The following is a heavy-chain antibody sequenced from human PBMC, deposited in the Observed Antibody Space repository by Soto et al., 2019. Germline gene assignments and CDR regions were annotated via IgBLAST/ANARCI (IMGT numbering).Heavy chain of an antibody. V-gene: IGHV3-30-3*01. CDR3: ARAGGLLLDY. Sequence: QVQLVESGGGVVQPGRSLGLSCAASGFTFSSYAMHWVRQAPGKGLEWVAVISYDGSNKYYADSVKGRFTISRDISKNTLYLQMNSLRAEDTAVYYCARAGGLLLDYWGQGTLVTVSS. J-gene: IGHJ4*02. D-gene: IGHD2-15*01. CDR1: GFTFSSYA. CDR2: ISYDGSNK.